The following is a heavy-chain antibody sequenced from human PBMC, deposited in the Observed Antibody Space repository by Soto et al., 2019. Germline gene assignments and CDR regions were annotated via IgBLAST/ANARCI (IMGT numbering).Heavy chain of an antibody. CDR3: ARGYYYGSGSSRRGHREDYYYGMDV. CDR2: IFFSGST. J-gene: IGHJ6*02. V-gene: IGHV4-59*01. Sequence: SETLSLTCTVSGGSISSYYWSWIRQPPGKGLEWIGYIFFSGSTNYNPSLKSRVTISVDTSKNQFSLKLSSVTAADTAVYYCARGYYYGSGSSRRGHREDYYYGMDVWGQGTTVTVSS. D-gene: IGHD3-10*01. CDR1: GGSISSYY.